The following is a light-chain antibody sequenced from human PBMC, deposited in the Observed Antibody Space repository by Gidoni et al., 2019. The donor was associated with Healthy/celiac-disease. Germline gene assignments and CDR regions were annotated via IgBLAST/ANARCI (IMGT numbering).Light chain of an antibody. CDR1: SSDVGGYNY. V-gene: IGLV2-8*01. CDR3: SSYAGSDVV. CDR2: EVS. J-gene: IGLJ2*01. Sequence: SALTQPPSASGSPGPSATISCTGTSSDVGGYNYVSGYPQHPGKAPKLMIYEVSKRPSGVPDRFSGSKSGNTASLTVSGLQAEDEADYYCSSYAGSDVVFGGGTKLTVL.